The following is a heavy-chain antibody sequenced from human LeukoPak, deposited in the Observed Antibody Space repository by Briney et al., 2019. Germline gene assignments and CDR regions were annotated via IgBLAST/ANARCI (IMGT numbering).Heavy chain of an antibody. CDR3: ARLYATAGSPYFDY. CDR1: GFTVSSNY. CDR2: IYSGGST. J-gene: IGHJ4*02. Sequence: GGSLRLSCAASGFTVSSNYMSWVRQAPGKGLEWVSVIYSGGSTYYADSVKGRSTISRDNAKSTLYLQLNSLRDEDTAVYFCARLYATAGSPYFDYWGQGTLVTVSS. V-gene: IGHV3-53*01. D-gene: IGHD2-8*02.